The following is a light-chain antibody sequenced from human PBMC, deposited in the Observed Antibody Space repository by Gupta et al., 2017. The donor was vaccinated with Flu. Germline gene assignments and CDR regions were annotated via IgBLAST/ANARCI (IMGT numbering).Light chain of an antibody. V-gene: IGLV1-44*01. J-gene: IGLJ1*01. CDR1: SSKIGSNN. Sequence: QSVLTQPPSASWTPGQTFTISCSGSSSKIGSNNVNCYRQSPVRAPKLLIYSDNERPSGVPDRFSGSKSGTAASLASSGLQAEDEADFYCAAWDGSMNGFVYGTGTTVTVL. CDR3: AAWDGSMNGFV. CDR2: SDN.